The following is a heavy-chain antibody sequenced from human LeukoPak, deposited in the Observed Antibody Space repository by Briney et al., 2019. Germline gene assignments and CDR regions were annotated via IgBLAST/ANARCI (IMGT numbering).Heavy chain of an antibody. CDR2: IYSGGST. CDR3: AREGIAAAGANDY. CDR1: GFTVSSNY. J-gene: IGHJ4*02. D-gene: IGHD6-13*01. Sequence: GGSLRLSCAASGFTVSSNYMSWVRQAPGRGREWVSVIYSGGSTYYADSVKGRFTISRDNSKNTLYLQMNSLRAEDTAVYYCAREGIAAAGANDYWGQGTLVTVSS. V-gene: IGHV3-66*01.